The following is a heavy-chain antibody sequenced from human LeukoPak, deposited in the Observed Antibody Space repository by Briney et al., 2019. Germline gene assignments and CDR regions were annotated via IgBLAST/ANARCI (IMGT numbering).Heavy chain of an antibody. CDR1: GGSISSGDYY. D-gene: IGHD3-9*01. CDR3: ARVVLGLRYFDWLLSPGYFDL. V-gene: IGHV4-30-4*08. Sequence: SETLSLTCTVSGGSISSGDYYWRWIRQPPGKGLEWIGYIYYSGSTYYNPSLKSRVTISVDTSKNQFSLKLSSVTAADTAVYYCARVVLGLRYFDWLLSPGYFDLWGRGTLVTVSS. J-gene: IGHJ2*01. CDR2: IYYSGST.